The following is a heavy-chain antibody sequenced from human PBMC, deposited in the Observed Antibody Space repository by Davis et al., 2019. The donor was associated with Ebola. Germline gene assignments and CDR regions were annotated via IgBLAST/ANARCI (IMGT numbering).Heavy chain of an antibody. D-gene: IGHD3-10*01. CDR2: IYYSGST. V-gene: IGHV4-59*01. CDR3: AREGGGGLDY. J-gene: IGHJ4*02. Sequence: MPSETLSLTCTVSGGSISSYYWSWIRQPPGKGLEWIGYIYYSGSTNYNPSLKSRVTISVDTSKNQFSLKLSSVTAADTAVYYCAREGGGGLDYWGQGTLVTVSS. CDR1: GGSISSYY.